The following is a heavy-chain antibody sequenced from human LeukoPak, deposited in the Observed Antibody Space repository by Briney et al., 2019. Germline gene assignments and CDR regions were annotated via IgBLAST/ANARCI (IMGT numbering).Heavy chain of an antibody. CDR1: GFTFDDYA. Sequence: GRSLRLSCAASGFTFDDYALHWVRQAPGKGLEWVSGISWNSGSIGYADSVKGRFTITRNTALRTVYMEVSSLTSDDTAVYYCANYEKRGFDPWGQGTLVTVSS. CDR3: ANYEKRGFDP. J-gene: IGHJ5*02. CDR2: ISWNSGSI. D-gene: IGHD3-22*01. V-gene: IGHV3-9*01.